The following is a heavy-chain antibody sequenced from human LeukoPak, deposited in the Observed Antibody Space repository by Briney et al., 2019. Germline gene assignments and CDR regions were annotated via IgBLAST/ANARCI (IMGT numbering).Heavy chain of an antibody. CDR1: GFTFSDYY. CDR3: ARGSRRNDY. D-gene: IGHD2-2*01. Sequence: GGSLRLSCAASGFTFSDYYMSWIRQAPGKGLEWVSYIGGGGRTIDYADSVKGRFTISRDNAKNSLYLQMNSLRAEDTALYYCARGSRRNDYWGQGTLVTVSS. V-gene: IGHV3-11*01. J-gene: IGHJ4*02. CDR2: IGGGGRTI.